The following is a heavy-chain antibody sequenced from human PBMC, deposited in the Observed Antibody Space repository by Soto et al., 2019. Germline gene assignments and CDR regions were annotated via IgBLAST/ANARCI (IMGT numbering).Heavy chain of an antibody. D-gene: IGHD1-26*01. CDR2: IYYSGST. CDR1: GGSISSSTYY. J-gene: IGHJ4*02. CDR3: ARHPSGTYLRVDVDY. V-gene: IGHV4-39*01. Sequence: SETLSLTCTVSGGSISSSTYYWAWIRQPPGKGLEWIGSIYYSGSTYYNPSLKSRATISEDTSKNQFSLKLTSVTAADTAVYYCARHPSGTYLRVDVDYRGQRTLVTVSS.